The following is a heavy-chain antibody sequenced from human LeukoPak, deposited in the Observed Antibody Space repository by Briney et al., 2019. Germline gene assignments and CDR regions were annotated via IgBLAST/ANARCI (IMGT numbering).Heavy chain of an antibody. V-gene: IGHV4-59*01. Sequence: SETLSLTCTVSGGSLSSYYWSWLRQPPGKGLEWIGYIYYSGSTNYNPSLTSRVTISVDTSKNQFSLKLSSVTAADTAVYCCARALVWFGELSPPNWFDPWGQGTLVTVSS. CDR3: ARALVWFGELSPPNWFDP. J-gene: IGHJ5*02. CDR1: GGSLSSYY. D-gene: IGHD3-10*01. CDR2: IYYSGST.